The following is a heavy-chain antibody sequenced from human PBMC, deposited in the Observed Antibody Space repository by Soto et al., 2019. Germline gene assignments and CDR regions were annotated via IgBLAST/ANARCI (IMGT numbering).Heavy chain of an antibody. Sequence: PSHTLSRPCAISGDSVASNSPACNFIRQSPSQALESLARRYYRSKWYNDYGVSEKSRITINPDPSKIQSSLKINSVTPEHTAVYYCAREPTTARLLFSYSFDYCGQGTLVTFS. CDR3: AREPTTARLLFSYSFDY. J-gene: IGHJ4*02. D-gene: IGHD5-18*01. CDR1: GDSVASNSPA. CDR2: RYYRSKWYN. V-gene: IGHV6-1*01.